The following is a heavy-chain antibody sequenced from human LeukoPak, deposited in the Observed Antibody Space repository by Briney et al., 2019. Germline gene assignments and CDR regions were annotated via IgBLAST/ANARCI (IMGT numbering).Heavy chain of an antibody. V-gene: IGHV4-4*07. CDR1: GGSISSYY. Sequence: SETLSLTCTVSGGSISSYYWSWIRQPAGKGLEWIGRIYTSGSTNYNPSLKSRVTMSVDTSKNQFSLKLSSVTAADTAVYYCARDLSRIQLWFGENWFDPWGQGTPVTVSS. D-gene: IGHD5-18*01. CDR3: ARDLSRIQLWFGENWFDP. J-gene: IGHJ5*02. CDR2: IYTSGST.